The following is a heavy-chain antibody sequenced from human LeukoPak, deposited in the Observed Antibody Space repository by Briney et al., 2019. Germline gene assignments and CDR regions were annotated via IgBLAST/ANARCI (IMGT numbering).Heavy chain of an antibody. J-gene: IGHJ5*02. CDR3: AKDPSTPLYGFDP. CDR2: IRYDGSNK. D-gene: IGHD2-2*02. CDR1: GFTFSSYG. V-gene: IGHV3-30*02. Sequence: PGGSLRLSCAASGFTFSSYGIHWVRQAPGKGLEWVAFIRYDGSNKYYADSVKGRFTISRDNSKNTLYLQMNSLRAEDTAVYYCAKDPSTPLYGFDPWGQGTLVTVSS.